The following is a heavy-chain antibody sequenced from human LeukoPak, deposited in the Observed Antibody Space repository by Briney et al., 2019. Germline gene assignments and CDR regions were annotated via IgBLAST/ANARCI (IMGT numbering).Heavy chain of an antibody. CDR1: GFTFSSYG. Sequence: PGRSLRLSCAASGFTFSSYGMHWVRQAPGKGLEWAAAISYDESNEYYVDSVKGRFTVSRDNSKNTLYLQMNSLRVEDTAVYYCVKVPRSGCCAFDIWGQGTMVTVSS. J-gene: IGHJ3*02. D-gene: IGHD6-19*01. CDR3: VKVPRSGCCAFDI. CDR2: ISYDESNE. V-gene: IGHV3-30*18.